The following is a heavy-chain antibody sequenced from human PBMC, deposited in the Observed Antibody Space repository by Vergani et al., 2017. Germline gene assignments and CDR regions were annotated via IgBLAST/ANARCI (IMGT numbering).Heavy chain of an antibody. V-gene: IGHV3-21*02. Sequence: EVQLVESGGGLVKPGGSLRLSCAASGFSFSSYSMNWVRQAPGKGLEWVASISGSSSYVFYRDSVEGRFTITRDNAKKSVYLQMNSLRAEDTAMYYCAKDHYDFWSGYPNLSPFDLWGRGTLVTVSS. J-gene: IGHJ2*01. D-gene: IGHD3-3*01. CDR1: GFSFSSYS. CDR3: AKDHYDFWSGYPNLSPFDL. CDR2: ISGSSSYV.